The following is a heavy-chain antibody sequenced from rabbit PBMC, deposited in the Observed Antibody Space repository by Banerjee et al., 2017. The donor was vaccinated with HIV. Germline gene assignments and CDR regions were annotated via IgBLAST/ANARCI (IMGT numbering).Heavy chain of an antibody. J-gene: IGHJ4*01. CDR2: IYASYGST. V-gene: IGHV1S40*01. CDR3: ARDLILWAGSSFNL. CDR1: GFSFSTSHY. D-gene: IGHD8-1*01. Sequence: QSLEESGGDLVKPGASLKLSCKASGFSFSTSHYMCWVRQAPGKGLEWIACIYASYGSTYYASWAKGRFTISKTSSTTVTLQMTSLTAADTATYFCARDLILWAGSSFNLWGPGTLVTVS.